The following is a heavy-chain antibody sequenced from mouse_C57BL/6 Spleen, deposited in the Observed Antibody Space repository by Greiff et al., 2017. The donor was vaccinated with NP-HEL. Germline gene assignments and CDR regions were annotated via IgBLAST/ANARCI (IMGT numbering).Heavy chain of an antibody. V-gene: IGHV5-17*01. Sequence: DVKLVESGGGLVKPGGSLKLSCAASGFTFSDYGMHWVRQAPEKGLEWVAYISSGSSTIYYADTVKGRFTISRDNAKNTLFLQMTSLRSEDTAMYYCARRAFITTVVAPGVWGTGTTVTVSS. D-gene: IGHD1-1*01. CDR1: GFTFSDYG. CDR2: ISSGSSTI. J-gene: IGHJ1*03. CDR3: ARRAFITTVVAPGV.